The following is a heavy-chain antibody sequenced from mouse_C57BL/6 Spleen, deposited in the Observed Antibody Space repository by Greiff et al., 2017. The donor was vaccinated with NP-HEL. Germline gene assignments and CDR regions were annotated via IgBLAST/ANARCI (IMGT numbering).Heavy chain of an antibody. CDR3: ARGGLRQNAMDY. V-gene: IGHV1-55*01. J-gene: IGHJ4*01. D-gene: IGHD2-4*01. Sequence: QVHVKQSGAELVKPGASVKMSCKASGYTFTSYWITWVKQRPGQGLEWIGDIYPGSGSTNYNEKFKSKATLTVDTSSSTAYMQLSSLTSEDSAVYYCARGGLRQNAMDYWGQGTSVTVSS. CDR2: IYPGSGST. CDR1: GYTFTSYW.